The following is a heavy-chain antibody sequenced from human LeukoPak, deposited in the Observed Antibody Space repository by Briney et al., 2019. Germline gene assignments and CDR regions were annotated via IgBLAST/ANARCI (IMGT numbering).Heavy chain of an antibody. V-gene: IGHV3-23*01. D-gene: IGHD3/OR15-3a*01. CDR2: INGNGGST. CDR3: TXGXRQXRGLNTY. J-gene: IGHJ4*01. CDR1: GFTFSSYV. Sequence: GGSLRLSCAASGFTFSSYVMSWVRQAPGKGLEWVSGINGNGGSTYYADSVKGRFTISRDNSKSTLYLQVNSLRAEDTAVYYCTXGXRQXRGLNTYWGHGTLVTVSS.